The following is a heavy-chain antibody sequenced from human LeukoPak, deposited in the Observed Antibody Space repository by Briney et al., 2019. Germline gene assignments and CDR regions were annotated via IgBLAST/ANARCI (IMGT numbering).Heavy chain of an antibody. Sequence: GGSLRLSCAASGFTFSSYAMHWVRQAPGKGLEWVAVISYDGSNKYYADSVKGRFTISRDNSKNTLYLQMNSLRAEDTAVYYCAREMSVVTTPSFDYWGQGTLVTVSS. CDR3: AREMSVVTTPSFDY. CDR1: GFTFSSYA. V-gene: IGHV3-30*04. D-gene: IGHD4-23*01. J-gene: IGHJ4*02. CDR2: ISYDGSNK.